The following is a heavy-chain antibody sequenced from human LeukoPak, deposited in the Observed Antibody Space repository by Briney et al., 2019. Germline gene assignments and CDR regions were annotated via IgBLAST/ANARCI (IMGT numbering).Heavy chain of an antibody. CDR3: ARGHTAVTRHFDF. D-gene: IGHD4-17*01. J-gene: IGHJ4*02. V-gene: IGHV3-30*02. CDR2: IQNDGSNE. Sequence: GGSLRLSCAASGFTFRSYGMHWVRQAPGKGLEWVAYIQNDGSNEQYADSVKGRFSISRDSSKNILYLQMNSLRVEDTAVYYCARGHTAVTRHFDFWGQGTLVTVSS. CDR1: GFTFRSYG.